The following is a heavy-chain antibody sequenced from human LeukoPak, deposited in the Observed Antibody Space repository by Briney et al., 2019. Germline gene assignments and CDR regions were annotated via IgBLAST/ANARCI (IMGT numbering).Heavy chain of an antibody. CDR2: LIPIFGTA. Sequence: SVKVSCKASGGTFSSYAISWVRQAPGQGLEWMGGLIPIFGTANYAQKFQGRVTITADKSTSTAYMELSSLRSEDTAVYYCASHVLRYFDWLEEGSWFDPWGQGTLVTVSS. CDR1: GGTFSSYA. J-gene: IGHJ5*02. V-gene: IGHV1-69*06. CDR3: ASHVLRYFDWLEEGSWFDP. D-gene: IGHD3-9*01.